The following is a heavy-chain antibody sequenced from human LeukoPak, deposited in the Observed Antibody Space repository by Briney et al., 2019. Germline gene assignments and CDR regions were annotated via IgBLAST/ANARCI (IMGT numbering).Heavy chain of an antibody. Sequence: TSETLSLTCTVSGGSISSGDYYWSWIRQPPGKGLEWIGEINHSGSTNYNPSLKSRVTISVDTSKNQFSLKLSSVTAADTAVYYCARPGWSSSYLFDYWGQGTLVTVSS. CDR2: INHSGST. D-gene: IGHD6-6*01. CDR3: ARPGWSSSYLFDY. J-gene: IGHJ4*02. V-gene: IGHV4-39*07. CDR1: GGSISSGDYY.